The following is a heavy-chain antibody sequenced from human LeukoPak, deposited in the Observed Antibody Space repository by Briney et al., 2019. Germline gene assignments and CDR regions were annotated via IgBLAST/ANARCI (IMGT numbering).Heavy chain of an antibody. CDR1: GGPFRGYF. V-gene: IGHV4-34*01. CDR2: INYIGNT. J-gene: IGHJ5*02. D-gene: IGHD6-13*01. CDR3: ARGLTLDNAWYRGWFDP. Sequence: PSETLSLTCGVFGGPFRGYFWTWIRQSPGKGLEWIGEINYIGNTNYNPSLKSRVTMSIDTSNNQFSLNLSSVTAADTAMYYCARGLTLDNAWYRGWFDPWGQGTLVTVSS.